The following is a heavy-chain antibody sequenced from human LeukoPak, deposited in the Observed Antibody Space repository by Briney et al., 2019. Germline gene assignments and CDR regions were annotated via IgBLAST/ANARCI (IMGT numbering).Heavy chain of an antibody. D-gene: IGHD6-19*01. CDR1: GFTVSSNY. CDR2: IYSGGST. Sequence: GGSLRLSCAASGFTVSSNYMSWVRQAPGKGLEWVSVIYSGGSTYYADSVKGRFTISRDNSKNTLYLQVNSLRAEDTAVYYCAREWRYTGYSSGWETGNFDYWGQGTLVTVSS. CDR3: AREWRYTGYSSGWETGNFDY. J-gene: IGHJ4*02. V-gene: IGHV3-66*01.